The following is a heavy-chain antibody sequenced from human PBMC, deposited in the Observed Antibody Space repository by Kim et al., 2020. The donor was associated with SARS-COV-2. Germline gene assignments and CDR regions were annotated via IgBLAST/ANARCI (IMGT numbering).Heavy chain of an antibody. CDR1: GFTFSDYY. V-gene: IGHV3-11*06. CDR2: ISSSSGSS. J-gene: IGHJ4*02. Sequence: GGSLRLSCAASGFTFSDYYMSWIRQAPGKGLEWISYISSSSGSSNYADSVKGRFTISRDNSKNSLYLQMNSLRAEDTAVYYCARHRNSGWYPFDYWGLGTLVTDSS. CDR3: ARHRNSGWYPFDY. D-gene: IGHD6-19*01.